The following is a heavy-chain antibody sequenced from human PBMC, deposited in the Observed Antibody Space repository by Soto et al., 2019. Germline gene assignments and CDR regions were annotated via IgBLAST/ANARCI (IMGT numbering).Heavy chain of an antibody. CDR1: GYTFTSYG. CDR2: ISAYNGNT. J-gene: IGHJ4*02. D-gene: IGHD3-22*01. V-gene: IGHV1-18*01. Sequence: QVQLVQSGAEVKKPGASVKVSCKASGYTFTSYGISWVRQAPGQGLEWMGWISAYNGNTNYAQKLQGRVTMTTDTSTSTAYMELRSLRSDDTAVYYCARIPKIHYYDSSGYPDYWGQGTLVTVSS. CDR3: ARIPKIHYYDSSGYPDY.